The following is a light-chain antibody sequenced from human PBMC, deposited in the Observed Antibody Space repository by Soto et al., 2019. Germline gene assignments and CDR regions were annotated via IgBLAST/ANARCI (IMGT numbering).Light chain of an antibody. J-gene: IGLJ3*02. Sequence: QPVLTQPPSASGTPGQRVIISCSGSSSNFGGNTANWYQQFPGTAPKVLIYSNNQRPSGVPDRFSGSKSGTSASLAISGLQSEDEADYYCASWDDRLNGWVFGGGTKLTVL. V-gene: IGLV1-44*01. CDR1: SSNFGGNT. CDR2: SNN. CDR3: ASWDDRLNGWV.